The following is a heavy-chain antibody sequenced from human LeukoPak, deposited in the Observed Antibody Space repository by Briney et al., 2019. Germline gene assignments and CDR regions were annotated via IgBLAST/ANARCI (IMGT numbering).Heavy chain of an antibody. V-gene: IGHV4-34*01. CDR1: GGSFSGYY. Sequence: SETLSLTCAVYGGSFSGYYWSWIRQPPGKGLEWIGEINHSGSTNYNPSLKSRVTISVDTSKNQFSLKLSSVTAADTAVYYCARRAGSGSYYIRWSPHSDYWGQGTLVTVSS. D-gene: IGHD3-10*01. J-gene: IGHJ4*02. CDR2: INHSGST. CDR3: ARRAGSGSYYIRWSPHSDY.